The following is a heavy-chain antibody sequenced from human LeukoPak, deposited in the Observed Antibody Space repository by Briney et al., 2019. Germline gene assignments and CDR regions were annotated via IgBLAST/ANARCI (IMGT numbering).Heavy chain of an antibody. CDR1: GFTFSSYA. J-gene: IGHJ5*02. CDR2: ISYDGSNK. D-gene: IGHD6-13*01. V-gene: IGHV3-30*04. CDR3: ASPGGIAAAGVPDWFDP. Sequence: GGSLRLSCAASGFTFSSYAMHWVRQAPGKGLEWVAVISYDGSNKYYADSVKGRFTNSRDNSKNTLYLQMNSLRAEDTAVYYCASPGGIAAAGVPDWFDPWGQGTLVTVSS.